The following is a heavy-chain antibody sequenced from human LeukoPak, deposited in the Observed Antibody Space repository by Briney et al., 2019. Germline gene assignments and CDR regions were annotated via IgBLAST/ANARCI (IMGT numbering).Heavy chain of an antibody. CDR3: ARGSRGSYYFDAFDI. Sequence: SETLSLTCTVSGGSISSYYWTWIRQPPGKGLEWIGYIYNSGSTNYDPSLKSRVTMSVDTSKNQFSLKLSSVTAADTAVYYCARGSRGSYYFDAFDIWGQGTMVAVSS. J-gene: IGHJ3*02. V-gene: IGHV4-59*12. CDR1: GGSISSYY. D-gene: IGHD1-26*01. CDR2: IYNSGST.